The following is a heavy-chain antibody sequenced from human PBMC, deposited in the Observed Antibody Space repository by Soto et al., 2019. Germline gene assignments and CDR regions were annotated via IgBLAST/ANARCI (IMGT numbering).Heavy chain of an antibody. CDR3: ARALPDFHTPGHYIDY. CDR2: ISYDGSNK. Sequence: GGSLRLSCAASGFTFSSYGMRCCRQSPWKGLEWVAVISYDGSNKYYADSVKGRFTISRGNSKNTLYLQMNSLRAEDTAVYYCARALPDFHTPGHYIDYWGQGTLVTVSS. V-gene: IGHV3-30*03. J-gene: IGHJ4*02. D-gene: IGHD2-15*01. CDR1: GFTFSSYG.